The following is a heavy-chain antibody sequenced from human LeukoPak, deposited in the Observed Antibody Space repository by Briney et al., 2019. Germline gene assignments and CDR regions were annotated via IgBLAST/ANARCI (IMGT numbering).Heavy chain of an antibody. CDR2: ISYDGSNK. V-gene: IGHV3-30-3*01. D-gene: IGHD3-22*01. Sequence: GGSLRLSCAASGFTFSSYAMHWVRQAPGKGLEWVAVISYDGSNKYYADSVKGRFTISRDNSKNTLYLQMNSLRAEDTAVYYCARGPYYYDSSGYRYYYYGMDVWGQGTAVTVSS. J-gene: IGHJ6*02. CDR1: GFTFSSYA. CDR3: ARGPYYYDSSGYRYYYYGMDV.